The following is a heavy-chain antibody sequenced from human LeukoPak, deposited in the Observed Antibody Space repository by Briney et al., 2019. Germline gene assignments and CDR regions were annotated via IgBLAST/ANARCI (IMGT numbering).Heavy chain of an antibody. J-gene: IGHJ4*02. D-gene: IGHD1-26*01. V-gene: IGHV4-59*01. CDR2: IYYSGNS. CDR1: GVSITSYY. CDR3: AKPTYSGSYYKDQFDS. Sequence: PSETLSLTCTASGVSITSYYWSWIRQPPGKGLEWIGNIYYSGNSNYNPSLKSRGTISVDTSQNHFSLKLSSVTAADTAVYYCAKPTYSGSYYKDQFDSWGQGTLVAVSS.